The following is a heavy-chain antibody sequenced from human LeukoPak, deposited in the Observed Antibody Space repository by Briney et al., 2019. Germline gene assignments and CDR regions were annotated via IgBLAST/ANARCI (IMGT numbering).Heavy chain of an antibody. V-gene: IGHV1-2*02. CDR3: ARDDCTNGVCSIDY. Sequence: APVKVSCKASGYTFTGYYMHWVRQAPGQGLEWMGWINPNSGGTNYAQKFQGRVTMTRDTSISTAYMELSRLRSDDTAVYYCARDDCTNGVCSIDYWGQGTLVTVSS. D-gene: IGHD2-8*01. CDR2: INPNSGGT. CDR1: GYTFTGYY. J-gene: IGHJ4*02.